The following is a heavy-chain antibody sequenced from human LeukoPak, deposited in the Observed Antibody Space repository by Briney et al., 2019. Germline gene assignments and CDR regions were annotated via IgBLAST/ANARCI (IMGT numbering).Heavy chain of an antibody. Sequence: GGSLRLSCAASGFTFSSYALSWVRQAPGRGLEWVSAISGSGGSTYYADSVKGRFTISRDNSKNTLYLQMNSLRAEDTAVYYCAKQTVVVVADSYYFDYWGQGTLVTVSS. CDR1: GFTFSSYA. J-gene: IGHJ4*02. CDR3: AKQTVVVVADSYYFDY. CDR2: ISGSGGST. V-gene: IGHV3-23*01. D-gene: IGHD2-15*01.